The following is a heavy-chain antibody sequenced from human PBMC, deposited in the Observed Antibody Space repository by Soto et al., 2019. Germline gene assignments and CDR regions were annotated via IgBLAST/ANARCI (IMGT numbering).Heavy chain of an antibody. CDR2: IWYHGIDK. D-gene: IGHD2-15*01. CDR3: ATGFLGLCTGGNCPLDY. J-gene: IGHJ4*02. CDR1: GFTFSRQA. V-gene: IGHV3-33*01. Sequence: QVQLVESGGGAVQPERSLRLYCAASGFTFSRQAMPWVRQAPGRGLEWVAVIWYHGIDKYYADSVKGRFTISRDNSKNTVYLQMNSLRGEDSAVYYCATGFLGLCTGGNCPLDYWGQGTLVTVSS.